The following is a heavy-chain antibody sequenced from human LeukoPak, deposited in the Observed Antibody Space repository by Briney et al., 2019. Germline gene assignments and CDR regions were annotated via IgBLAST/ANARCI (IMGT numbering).Heavy chain of an antibody. CDR3: VAKNGDYWYFDL. CDR2: IYYSGST. D-gene: IGHD4-17*01. V-gene: IGHV4-59*06. Sequence: SETLSLTCAVYGGSFSGYYWSWIRQPPGKGLEWIGYIYYSGSTYYNPSLKSRVTISVDTSKNQFSLKLSSVTAADTAVYYCVAKNGDYWYFDLWGRGTLVTVSS. CDR1: GGSFSGYY. J-gene: IGHJ2*01.